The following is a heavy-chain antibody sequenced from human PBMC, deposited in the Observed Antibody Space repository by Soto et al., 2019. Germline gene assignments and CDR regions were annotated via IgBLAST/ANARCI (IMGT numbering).Heavy chain of an antibody. CDR3: AKRDVPHSTSNAYFYDH. V-gene: IGHV3-23*01. D-gene: IGHD2-21*02. CDR2: ISVSVGST. CDR1: GFPFAPST. Sequence: EVQLLQSGGGLVQPGGSLTISCGVSGFPFAPSTMSWVRQAPGKGLEWVSTISVSVGSTYSADSVQGRFTVSSDISDNTLFLRMTSLTADDTAVYFCAKRDVPHSTSNAYFYDHWGRGVLVTVSS. J-gene: IGHJ4*02.